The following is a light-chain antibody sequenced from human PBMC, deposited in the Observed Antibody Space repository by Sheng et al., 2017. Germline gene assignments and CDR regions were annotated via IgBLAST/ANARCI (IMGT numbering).Light chain of an antibody. CDR1: SLRSYY. CDR3: NSRDSSGNHQV. V-gene: IGLV3-19*01. CDR2: GKN. J-gene: IGLJ3*02. Sequence: SPELTQDPAVSVALGQTVRITCQGDSLRSYYASWYQQKPGQAPVLVIYGKNNRPSGIPDRFSGSSSGNTASLTITGAQAEDEADYYCNSRDSSGNHQVFGGGTKLTVL.